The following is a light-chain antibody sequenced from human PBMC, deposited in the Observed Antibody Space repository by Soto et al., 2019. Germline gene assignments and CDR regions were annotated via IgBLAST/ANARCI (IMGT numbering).Light chain of an antibody. CDR1: QSVLYSSNNKNY. Sequence: DIVMTQSPDSLAVSLGERATINCKSSQSVLYSSNNKNYLAWYQQKPGQPPKLLIYWASNRESGVPDRFSGSGYGTDFTLAFSSLQAEDGAVYYCQQYYSTFLTVGGGTKVEIK. CDR2: WAS. V-gene: IGKV4-1*01. J-gene: IGKJ4*01. CDR3: QQYYSTFLT.